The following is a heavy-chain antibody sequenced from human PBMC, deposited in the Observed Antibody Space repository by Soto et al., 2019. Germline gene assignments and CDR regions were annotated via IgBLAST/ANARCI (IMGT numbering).Heavy chain of an antibody. V-gene: IGHV4-59*01. CDR3: ARGYYNSNGQSNTFDI. J-gene: IGHJ3*02. Sequence: SETLSLTCTVSGASITSSYWSWIRQSPGKGLEWIGYVYYSGSTKYNPSLKGRVTISVDTSKNQFSLKLNSVTAADTAVYYCARGYYNSNGQSNTFDIWGQGTMVTVSS. CDR1: GASITSSY. CDR2: VYYSGST. D-gene: IGHD3-22*01.